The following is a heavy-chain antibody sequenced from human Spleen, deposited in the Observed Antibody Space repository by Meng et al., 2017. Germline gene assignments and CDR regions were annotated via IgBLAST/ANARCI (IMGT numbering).Heavy chain of an antibody. CDR2: ISGSGGST. J-gene: IGHJ3*01. CDR1: GFTFSSYA. D-gene: IGHD3-10*01. CDR3: TKDTRGGSGSYSWGTFDV. Sequence: GESLKISCAASGFTFSSYAMSWVRQAPGKGLEWVSAISGSGGSTYYADSVKGRFTISRDNSKNTLYLQMSSLRVEDKAIYYCTKDTRGGSGSYSWGTFDVWGQGTMVTVSS. V-gene: IGHV3-23*01.